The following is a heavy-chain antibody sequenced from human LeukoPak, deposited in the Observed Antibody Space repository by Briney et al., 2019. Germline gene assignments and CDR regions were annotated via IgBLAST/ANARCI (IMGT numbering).Heavy chain of an antibody. CDR1: GYTFTSYY. J-gene: IGHJ5*02. CDR2: INPRGGST. CDR3: ARDAGGPYINSSEWFDP. Sequence: GASVKVSCKASGYTFTSYYMHWVRQAPGQGLEWMGTINPRGGSTGYALKFQGRVTMTRDMSTSTVYMELSSLRSEDTAVYYCARDAGGPYINSSEWFDPWGQGTLVTVSS. D-gene: IGHD6-6*01. V-gene: IGHV1-46*01.